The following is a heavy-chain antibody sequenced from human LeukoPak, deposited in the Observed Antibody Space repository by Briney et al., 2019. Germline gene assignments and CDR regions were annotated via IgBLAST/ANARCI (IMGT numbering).Heavy chain of an antibody. J-gene: IGHJ4*02. CDR1: GYTFTSYG. Sequence: ASVKVSCKASGYTFTSYGISWVRQAPGQGLEWMGWINPNSGGTNYAQKFQGRVTMTRDTSISTAYMELSRLRSDDTAVYYCARARPTGVIDYWGQGTLVTVSS. CDR3: ARARPTGVIDY. CDR2: INPNSGGT. V-gene: IGHV1-2*02. D-gene: IGHD1-14*01.